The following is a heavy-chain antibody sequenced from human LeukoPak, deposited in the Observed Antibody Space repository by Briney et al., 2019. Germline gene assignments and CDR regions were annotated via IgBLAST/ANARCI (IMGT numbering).Heavy chain of an antibody. CDR3: ARGLDHAKAGY. J-gene: IGHJ4*02. V-gene: IGHV4-34*01. CDR1: GGSLSGYY. Sequence: PSETLSLTCAVYGGSLSGYYWSWIPQPPGKGLEWIGEMHHHEGTNYNPSLKSRVIMSLDTSKNQFSLTLFSVTAADTALYYCARGLDHAKAGYWDQGTLVTVSS. D-gene: IGHD1-1*01. CDR2: MHHHEGT.